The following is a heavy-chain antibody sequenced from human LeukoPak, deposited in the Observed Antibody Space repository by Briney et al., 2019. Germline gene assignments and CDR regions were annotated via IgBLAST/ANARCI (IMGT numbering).Heavy chain of an antibody. D-gene: IGHD3-10*01. CDR3: AKVKSSYGSGSYSSFDY. CDR2: ISYDGSNK. Sequence: GGSLRLSCAASGFTFSSYAMHWVRQAPGKGLEWVAVISYDGSNKYYADSVKGRFTISRDNSKNTLYLQMNSLRAEDTALYYCAKVKSSYGSGSYSSFDYWGQGTLVTVSS. CDR1: GFTFSSYA. J-gene: IGHJ4*02. V-gene: IGHV3-30-3*01.